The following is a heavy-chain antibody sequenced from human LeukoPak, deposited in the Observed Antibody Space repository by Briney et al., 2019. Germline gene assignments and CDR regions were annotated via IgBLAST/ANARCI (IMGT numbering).Heavy chain of an antibody. V-gene: IGHV4-59*11. J-gene: IGHJ4*02. CDR2: ISYSGST. CDR1: GVSITTHY. Sequence: NASETLSLXCTVSGVSITTHYWSWIRQPPGKGLEWLGYISYSGSTNYNPSLKSRVTISMDTSKNQFSLKLNSVTAADTAVYYCARGERPGCDFWGLGTLVTVSS. CDR3: ARGERPGCDF. D-gene: IGHD3-16*01.